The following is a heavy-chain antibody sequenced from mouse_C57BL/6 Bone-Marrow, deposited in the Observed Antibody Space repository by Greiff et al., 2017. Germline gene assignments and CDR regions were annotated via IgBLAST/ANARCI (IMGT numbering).Heavy chain of an antibody. V-gene: IGHV1-55*01. CDR1: GYTFTSYW. J-gene: IGHJ2*01. Sequence: QVQLQPPGAELVKPGASVKMSCKASGYTFTSYWITWVKQRPGQGLEWIGDIYPGSGSTNYNEKFKSKATLTVDTSSSTAYMQLSSLTSEDSAVYYCARETYYYGSRGFDYWGQGTTLTVSS. D-gene: IGHD1-1*01. CDR3: ARETYYYGSRGFDY. CDR2: IYPGSGST.